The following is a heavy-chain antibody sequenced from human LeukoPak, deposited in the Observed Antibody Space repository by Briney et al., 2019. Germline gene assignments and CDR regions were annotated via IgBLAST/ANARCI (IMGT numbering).Heavy chain of an antibody. CDR2: IYYSGTT. J-gene: IGHJ4*02. V-gene: IGHV4-59*08. CDR1: GGSISYYY. D-gene: IGHD5-18*01. CDR3: ARHLKTDMVKAHFDY. Sequence: SETLSLTCTVSGGSISYYYWSWIRQPPGKGLEWIGYIYYSGTTNYNPSLKSRVTISVDTSKNQFSLKLSSVTAADTAVYYCARHLKTDMVKAHFDYWGQGTPVTVSS.